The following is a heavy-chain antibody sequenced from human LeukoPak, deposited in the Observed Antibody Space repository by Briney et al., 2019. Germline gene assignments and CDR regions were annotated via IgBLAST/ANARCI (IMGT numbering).Heavy chain of an antibody. D-gene: IGHD3-22*01. V-gene: IGHV1-2*02. CDR3: ARLRYYYDSGGYLYY. CDR1: GYTFTGYY. CDR2: INPNSGGT. J-gene: IGHJ4*02. Sequence: ASVKVSCKASGYTFTGYYMHWVRQAPGQGLEWMGWINPNSGGTNYAQKFQGRVTMTRDTSISTAYMELSRLRSDDTAVYYCARLRYYYDSGGYLYYWGQGTLVTVSS.